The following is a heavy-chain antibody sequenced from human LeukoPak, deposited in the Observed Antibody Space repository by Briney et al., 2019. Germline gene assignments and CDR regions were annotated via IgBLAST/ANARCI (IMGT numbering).Heavy chain of an antibody. D-gene: IGHD6-6*01. J-gene: IGHJ3*02. Sequence: GGSLRLSCSASGFTFSSYAMSWVRQAPGKGLEWVSYISSSSSTIYYADSVKGRFTISRDNAKNSLYLQMNSLSAEGTAVYYCAREYGQLVGDAFDIWGQGTMVTVSS. CDR3: AREYGQLVGDAFDI. V-gene: IGHV3-48*01. CDR1: GFTFSSYA. CDR2: ISSSSSTI.